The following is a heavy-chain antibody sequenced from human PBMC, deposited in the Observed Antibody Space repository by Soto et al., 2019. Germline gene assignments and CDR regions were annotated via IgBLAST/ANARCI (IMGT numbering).Heavy chain of an antibody. Sequence: QVQLVESGGGAVQPGRSLRLSCAASGFTFDSDGMHWVRQAPGKGLEWVAVISSDGNNKYYADSVKGRFTISRDNFNNILYLQMSSLRAEDTAVYYCAKDLLPNTVTTCGSWGQGTLVTVSS. D-gene: IGHD4-17*01. J-gene: IGHJ5*02. V-gene: IGHV3-30*18. CDR1: GFTFDSDG. CDR3: AKDLLPNTVTTCGS. CDR2: ISSDGNNK.